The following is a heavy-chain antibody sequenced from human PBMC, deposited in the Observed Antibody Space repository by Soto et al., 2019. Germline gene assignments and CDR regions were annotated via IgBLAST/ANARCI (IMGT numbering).Heavy chain of an antibody. Sequence: QVQLVESGGCVVQPGRSLRLSCAASGFTFSSYGLHWVRQAPGKGLEWVAVISYDGNNKYYAYAVKGRFTISRDNSKNTLYLQMNSLRAEDTAVYYCAKSVYNWNDVFFDYWGQGTLVYVSS. CDR3: AKSVYNWNDVFFDY. CDR1: GFTFSSYG. CDR2: ISYDGNNK. J-gene: IGHJ4*02. V-gene: IGHV3-30*18. D-gene: IGHD1-1*01.